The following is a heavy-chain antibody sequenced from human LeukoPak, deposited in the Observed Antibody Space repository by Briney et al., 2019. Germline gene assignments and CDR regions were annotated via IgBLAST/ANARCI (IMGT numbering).Heavy chain of an antibody. CDR2: FSGSGGST. V-gene: IGHV3-23*01. CDR3: AKVYCSSTSCYKFDP. D-gene: IGHD2-2*02. J-gene: IGHJ5*02. CDR1: GFTFSNYA. Sequence: GGSLRLSCAASGFTFSNYAMSWVRQAPGKGLEWVSAFSGSGGSTYYADSVKGRFTISRDNSKNTLYLQMNSLRAEDTAVYYCAKVYCSSTSCYKFDPWGQGTLVTVSS.